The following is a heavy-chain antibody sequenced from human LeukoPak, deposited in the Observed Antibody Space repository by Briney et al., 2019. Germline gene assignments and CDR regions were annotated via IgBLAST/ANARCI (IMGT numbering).Heavy chain of an antibody. CDR2: ISSRGTTI. J-gene: IGHJ6*02. CDR1: GFTFSSYE. Sequence: QSGGSLRLSCAASGFTFSSYEMNWVRQAPGKGLEWVSYISSRGTTIYHADSVKGRFTISRDNAKNSLSLQMNSLRAEDTAVYYCARANGDYGYHYVMDVWGQGTTVTVSS. V-gene: IGHV3-48*03. CDR3: ARANGDYGYHYVMDV. D-gene: IGHD4-17*01.